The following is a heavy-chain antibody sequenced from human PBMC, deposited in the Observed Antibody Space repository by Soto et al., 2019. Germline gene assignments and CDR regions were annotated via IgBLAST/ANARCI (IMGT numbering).Heavy chain of an antibody. D-gene: IGHD3-22*01. J-gene: IGHJ5*02. CDR2: IYHSGST. V-gene: IGHV4-30-2*01. Sequence: SETLSLTCAVSGGSISSGGYSWSWIRQPPGKGLEWIGYIYHSGSTYYNPSLKSRVTISVDRSKNQFSLKLSSVTAADTAVYYCARGTDYDSSGYPFDPWGQGTLVTVPS. CDR1: GGSISSGGYS. CDR3: ARGTDYDSSGYPFDP.